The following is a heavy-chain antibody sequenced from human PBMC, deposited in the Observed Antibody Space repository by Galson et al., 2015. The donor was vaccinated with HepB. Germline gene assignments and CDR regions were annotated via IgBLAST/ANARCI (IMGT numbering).Heavy chain of an antibody. D-gene: IGHD6-13*01. CDR2: ISYDGSNK. J-gene: IGHJ6*02. CDR1: GFTFSNYG. CDR3: AKSPHSGSSWYFRDYSYYAMDV. V-gene: IGHV3-30*18. Sequence: SLRLSCAASGFTFSNYGMHWVRQAPGKGLEWVAVISYDGSNKYYADSVKGRFTISRDNSKNTLYLQMNSLRAEDTAVNYCAKSPHSGSSWYFRDYSYYAMDVWGQGTTVTVSS.